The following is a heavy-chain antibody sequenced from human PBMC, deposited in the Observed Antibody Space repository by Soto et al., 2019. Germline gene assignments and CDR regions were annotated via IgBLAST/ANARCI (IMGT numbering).Heavy chain of an antibody. CDR2: IIPIFGTA. D-gene: IGHD2-15*01. J-gene: IGHJ6*02. CDR1: GGTFSSYA. V-gene: IGHV1-69*13. CDR3: ARVVVVAATSLYYYYGMGV. Sequence: SVKVSCKASGGTFSSYAISWVRQAPGQGLEWMGGIIPIFGTANYAQKFQGRVTITADESTSTAYMELSSLRSEDTAVYYCARVVVVAATSLYYYYGMGVWGQGTTVTVSS.